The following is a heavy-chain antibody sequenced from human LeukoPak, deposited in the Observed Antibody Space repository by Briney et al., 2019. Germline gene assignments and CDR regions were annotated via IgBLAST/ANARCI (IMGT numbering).Heavy chain of an antibody. CDR1: GFTFSTHE. J-gene: IGHJ5*02. V-gene: IGHV3-48*03. Sequence: PGGSLRLSCAASGFTFSTHEMNWVRQAPGKGLEWVSYISSSGSTIYYADSVKGRFTISRDNAKNSLYLQMNSLRAEDTAVYYCARSPLHVVVPAATWFDPWGQGILVTVSS. CDR2: ISSSGSTI. D-gene: IGHD2-2*01. CDR3: ARSPLHVVVPAATWFDP.